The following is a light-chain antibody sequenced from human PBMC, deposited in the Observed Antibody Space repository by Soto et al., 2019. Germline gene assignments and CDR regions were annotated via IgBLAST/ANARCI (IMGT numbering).Light chain of an antibody. CDR2: WAS. CDR1: QRVLSSSNNKNY. CDR3: QQYYSTPWT. J-gene: IGKJ1*01. V-gene: IGKV4-1*01. Sequence: DFVMTQSPDSLALSLGERATINCESSQRVLSSSNNKNYLAWYQQKPGQPPKLLIYWASTRESGVPDRFSGSGSGTDFTLTTSSLQAEDVAVYYCQQYYSTPWTFGQGTRVDIK.